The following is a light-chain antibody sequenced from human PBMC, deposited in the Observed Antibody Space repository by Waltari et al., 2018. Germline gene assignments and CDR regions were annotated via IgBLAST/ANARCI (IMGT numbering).Light chain of an antibody. Sequence: QSVLTQPPSVSAAPGQRVTISCSGGSSNIGNNYVSWYRQFPGTAPKLLIYENSERPSGLPGRFPGSKSGTSATRDITGLQAGDEADYYCGTWDSSLSGAVFGGGTHLAVL. CDR1: SSNIGNNY. CDR2: ENS. CDR3: GTWDSSLSGAV. V-gene: IGLV1-51*02. J-gene: IGLJ7*01.